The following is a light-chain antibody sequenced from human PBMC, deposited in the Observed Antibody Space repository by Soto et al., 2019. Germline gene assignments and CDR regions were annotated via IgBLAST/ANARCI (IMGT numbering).Light chain of an antibody. CDR1: TGAVTSGHY. J-gene: IGLJ2*01. Sequence: QAVVTQEPSLTVSPGGTVILTCASSTGAVTSGHYPFWFQQKPGQAPRTLIYDTSNKHSWTPVRFSGSLLGGKAALTLSGAQPEDDADYYCFLYCSGAREFGGGTKVTVL. CDR3: FLYCSGARE. V-gene: IGLV7-46*01. CDR2: DTS.